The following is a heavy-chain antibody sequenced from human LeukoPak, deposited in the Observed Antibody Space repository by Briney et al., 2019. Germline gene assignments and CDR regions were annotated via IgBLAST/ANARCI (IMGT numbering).Heavy chain of an antibody. CDR3: ANAASYSVDY. CDR1: GGSVSSSFYY. CDR2: MYFSGST. Sequence: ETLSLTCTVSGGSVSSSFYYWGWIRQPPGKGLEWIGSMYFSGSTHYNPSLKSRVTISVDTSKNQFSLKLTSVTAADTAVYYCANAASYSVDYWGQGTLVTVSS. D-gene: IGHD1-26*01. J-gene: IGHJ4*02. V-gene: IGHV4-39*01.